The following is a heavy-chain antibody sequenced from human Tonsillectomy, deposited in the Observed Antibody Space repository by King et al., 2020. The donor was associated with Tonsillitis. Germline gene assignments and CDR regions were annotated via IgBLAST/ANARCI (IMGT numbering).Heavy chain of an antibody. J-gene: IGHJ4*02. CDR1: GASISSSGYY. Sequence: QLQESGPGLVKPSETLSLTCTVSGASISSSGYYWGWIRQPPGKGLEWIGRITYSWNTFHNPSLKSRVTISADTSKKQISLKLSSVTAADTAVYYCAREISSSPAYWGQGTLVTVSS. CDR3: AREISSSPAY. V-gene: IGHV4-39*01. D-gene: IGHD6-6*01. CDR2: ITYSWNT.